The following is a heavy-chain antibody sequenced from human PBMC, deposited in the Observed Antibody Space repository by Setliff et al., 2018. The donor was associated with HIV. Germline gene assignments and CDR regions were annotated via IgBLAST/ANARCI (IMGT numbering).Heavy chain of an antibody. Sequence: SETLSLTCTVSGFSISSDYYGGWIRQPPGKGLEWIGSIYHSGSTYYNPSLQSRVTMAVDTSKNQFSLKLSSVTAADTAVYYCARLFRWLQFPARFDSWGQGALVTVSS. J-gene: IGHJ4*02. V-gene: IGHV4-38-2*02. CDR1: GFSISSDYY. CDR2: IYHSGST. D-gene: IGHD6-19*01. CDR3: ARLFRWLQFPARFDS.